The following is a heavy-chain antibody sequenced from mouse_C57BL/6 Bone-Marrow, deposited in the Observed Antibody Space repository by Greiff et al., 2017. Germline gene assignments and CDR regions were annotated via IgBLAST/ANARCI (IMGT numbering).Heavy chain of an antibody. D-gene: IGHD2-4*01. CDR3: ARYDDYDAAY. CDR2: ISDGGSYT. Sequence: EVMLVESGGGLVKPGGSLKLSCEASGFTFSSYAMSWVRQTPEKRLEWVATISDGGSYTYYPDNVKGRFTISIDNAKNNRYRQMSHLKSEDTAMYYCARYDDYDAAYWGQGTLVTVSA. V-gene: IGHV5-4*03. CDR1: GFTFSSYA. J-gene: IGHJ3*01.